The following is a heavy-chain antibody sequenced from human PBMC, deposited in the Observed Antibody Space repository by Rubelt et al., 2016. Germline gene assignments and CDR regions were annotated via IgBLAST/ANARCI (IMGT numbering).Heavy chain of an antibody. CDR2: VHHRWGA. V-gene: IGHV4-39*07. Sequence: QVQLQESGPGLVKPSETLSLTCTVSGGPISSDSYDWDWIRQPPGMGLGWLGGVHHRWGANSHPSLKSRVPLSIETSKSQFSLKLTSVIAADTAVYYCARNIKTASMDVWGQGTTVTVSS. D-gene: IGHD1-14*01. CDR3: ARNIKTASMDV. J-gene: IGHJ6*02. CDR1: GGPISSDSYD.